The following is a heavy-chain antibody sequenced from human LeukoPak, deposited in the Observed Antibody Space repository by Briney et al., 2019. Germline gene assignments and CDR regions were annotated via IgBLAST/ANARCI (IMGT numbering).Heavy chain of an antibody. Sequence: ASVKVSCKASGYTFTGYYTHWVRQAPGQGLEWMGWINPNSGGTNYAQKFQGRVTMTRDTSISTAYMELSRLRSDDTAVYYCAREAVVPAAISEWFDPWGQGTLVTVSS. D-gene: IGHD2-2*01. CDR2: INPNSGGT. V-gene: IGHV1-2*02. J-gene: IGHJ5*02. CDR1: GYTFTGYY. CDR3: AREAVVPAAISEWFDP.